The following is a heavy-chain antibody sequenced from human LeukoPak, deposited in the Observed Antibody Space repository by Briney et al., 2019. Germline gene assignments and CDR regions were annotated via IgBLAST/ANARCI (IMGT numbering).Heavy chain of an antibody. CDR1: GFTFSTNW. CDR2: IISDVRKT. J-gene: IGHJ4*02. D-gene: IGHD1/OR15-1a*01. Sequence: PGGSLRPSCAAAGFTFSTNWTHWVRQAPGKGRGWVACIISDVRKTNYGDFVKGRFTISRDNAKNTVYLQVSSLRAEDPAVYYCERLKTAGGNNYWGQGALVTVSS. CDR3: ERLKTAGGNNY. V-gene: IGHV3-74*01.